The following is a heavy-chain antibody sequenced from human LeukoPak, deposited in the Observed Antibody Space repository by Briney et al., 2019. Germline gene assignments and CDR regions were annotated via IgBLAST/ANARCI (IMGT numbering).Heavy chain of an antibody. Sequence: SETLSLTCTVSGGSISNYYWSWIRQPPGKGLEWIGYIYYSGSTNYNPSLKSRVTISVDTSKNQFSLKLSSVTAADTAVYYCARTPARGTIDYWGQGTLVTVSS. CDR1: GGSISNYY. V-gene: IGHV4-59*01. CDR2: IYYSGST. CDR3: ARTPARGTIDY. J-gene: IGHJ4*02. D-gene: IGHD1-1*01.